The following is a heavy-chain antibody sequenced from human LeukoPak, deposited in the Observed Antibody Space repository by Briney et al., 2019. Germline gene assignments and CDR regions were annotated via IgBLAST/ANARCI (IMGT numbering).Heavy chain of an antibody. CDR2: INPSGDST. Sequence: ASVKVSCKASGYAFTSYDMHWVRQAPGQGLEWMGIINPSGDSTSYAQKFQGRVTMTRDTSTSTVYMELSSLRSEDTAVYYCASVLYCGADCYSGRYFFDYWGQGTLVTVSS. V-gene: IGHV1-46*01. CDR1: GYAFTSYD. CDR3: ASVLYCGADCYSGRYFFDY. D-gene: IGHD2-21*02. J-gene: IGHJ4*02.